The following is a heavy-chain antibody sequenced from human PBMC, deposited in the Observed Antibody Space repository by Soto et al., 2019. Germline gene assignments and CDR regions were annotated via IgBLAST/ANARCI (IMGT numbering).Heavy chain of an antibody. CDR2: IKNKKDGGTT. J-gene: IGHJ4*01. CDR1: GFSFKNAW. D-gene: IGHD3-10*01. CDR3: TGLWFGEIYNY. Sequence: EAELVESGGGLVKPGGSLTLSCAASGFSFKNAWMNWVPKAPGKGLEWVGRIKNKKDGGTTDYAAFVQGRFTISRDAPENTLYLHMTGLKTEDTSVYFCTGLWFGEIYNYWGQGSLVTVSS. V-gene: IGHV3-15*07.